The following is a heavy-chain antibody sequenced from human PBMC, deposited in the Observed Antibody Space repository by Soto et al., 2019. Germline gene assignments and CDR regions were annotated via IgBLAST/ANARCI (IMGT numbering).Heavy chain of an antibody. J-gene: IGHJ3*02. CDR3: AKDSAVGGVSTRWGSGSDI. D-gene: IGHD3-16*01. V-gene: IGHV3-23*01. CDR1: GFTFSSYA. CDR2: ISGSGGSS. Sequence: EVQLLESGGGLVQPGGSLRLSCAASGFTFSSYAMSWVRQAPGKGLEWVSAISGSGGSSYYADSVKGRSTISRDNSKNTLYLQMNSLRAADTAVYYCAKDSAVGGVSTRWGSGSDIWGQGTMVTVSS.